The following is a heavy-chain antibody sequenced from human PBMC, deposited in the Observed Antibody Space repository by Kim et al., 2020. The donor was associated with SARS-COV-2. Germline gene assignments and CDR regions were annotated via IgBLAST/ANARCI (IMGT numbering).Heavy chain of an antibody. J-gene: IGHJ4*02. CDR1: GGSISSSSYY. CDR2: IYYSGST. Sequence: SETLSLTCTVSGGSISSSSYYWGWIRQPPGKGLEWIGSIYYSGSTYYNPSLKSRVTISVDTSKNQFSLKLSSVTAADTAVYYCARLGPYYYGSGSLSGFDYWGQGTLVTVSS. D-gene: IGHD3-10*01. CDR3: ARLGPYYYGSGSLSGFDY. V-gene: IGHV4-39*01.